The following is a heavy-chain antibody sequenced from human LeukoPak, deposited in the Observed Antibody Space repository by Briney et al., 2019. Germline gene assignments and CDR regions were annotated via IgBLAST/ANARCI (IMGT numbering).Heavy chain of an antibody. V-gene: IGHV3-15*01. D-gene: IGHD3-10*01. J-gene: IGHJ4*02. Sequence: PGGSLRLSCAASGFTFSNAWMSWVRQAPGKRLEWVGRIKSKTDGGTTDYAAPLKGRFTISRDDSKNTLYLQMNSLKTEDTAVYYCTTVPLITMVPLWGQGTLVTVSS. CDR1: GFTFSNAW. CDR2: IKSKTDGGTT. CDR3: TTVPLITMVPL.